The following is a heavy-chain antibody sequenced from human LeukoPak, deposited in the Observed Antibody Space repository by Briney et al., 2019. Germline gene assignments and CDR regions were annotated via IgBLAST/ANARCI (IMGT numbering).Heavy chain of an antibody. CDR1: GGSISSSNW. D-gene: IGHD2-15*01. CDR2: IYHSGST. V-gene: IGHV4-4*02. J-gene: IGHJ3*02. Sequence: SGTLSLTCAVSGGSISSSNWWSWVRQPPGKGLGWIGEIYHSGSTNYNPSLKSRVTISVDKSKNQFSLKLSSVTAADTAVYYCARYYCSGGSCYPSDAFDIWGQGTMVTVSS. CDR3: ARYYCSGGSCYPSDAFDI.